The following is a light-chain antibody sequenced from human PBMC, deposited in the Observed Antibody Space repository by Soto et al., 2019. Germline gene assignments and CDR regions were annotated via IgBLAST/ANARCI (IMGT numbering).Light chain of an antibody. CDR1: QSVSSSY. CDR2: GAS. J-gene: IGKJ5*01. CDR3: QQYGNSLSIT. V-gene: IGKV3-20*01. Sequence: EIVLTQSPGTLSLPPGERATLSCRASQSVSSSYLAWYQQKPGQAPRLIISGASSRATGIPDRFSGSGSGTDFTLTISRLEPEDFAVYYCQQYGNSLSITFGQGTRLEIK.